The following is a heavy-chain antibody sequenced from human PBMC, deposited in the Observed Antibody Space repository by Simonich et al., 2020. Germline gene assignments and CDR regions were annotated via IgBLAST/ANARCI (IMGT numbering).Heavy chain of an antibody. CDR3: ARDSYSSWYFDL. Sequence: QVQLVQSGAEVKKPGASVKVSCKASGYTFTGYFMHWVRQATGQGLEGMGWINPNRGGTNYAQKFQGRVTMTRDTSISTAYMELSRLRSDDTAVYYCARDSYSSWYFDLWGRGTLVTVSS. J-gene: IGHJ2*01. CDR1: GYTFTGYF. V-gene: IGHV1-2*02. CDR2: INPNRGGT. D-gene: IGHD6-13*01.